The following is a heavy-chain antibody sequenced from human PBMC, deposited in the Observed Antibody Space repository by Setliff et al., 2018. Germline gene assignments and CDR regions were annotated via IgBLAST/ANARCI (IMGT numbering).Heavy chain of an antibody. CDR1: GFSFTTYW. V-gene: IGHV5-51*01. CDR2: IYPGDSDT. Sequence: GESLKISCKGSGFSFTTYWIGWVRQMPGKGLELMGIIYPGDSDTRYSPAFQGQVTISADRSISTAYLQWSSLRATDTAMYYCARATGIGWPFDYWGQGTLVTVSS. J-gene: IGHJ4*02. CDR3: ARATGIGWPFDY. D-gene: IGHD6-13*01.